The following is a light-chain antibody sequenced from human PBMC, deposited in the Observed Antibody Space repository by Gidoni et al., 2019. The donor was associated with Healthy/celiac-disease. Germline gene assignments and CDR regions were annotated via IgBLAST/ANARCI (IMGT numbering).Light chain of an antibody. CDR1: SSNIGSNT. Sequence: QSVLPQPPSASGTPGQRVTISCSGSSSNIGSNTVNWYQQLPGPAPKRLIYSNNQRPPGVPYRFSGSKSGTSASLAISGLQSEDEADYYCAAWDDSLNGVVFGGGTKLTVL. J-gene: IGLJ2*01. V-gene: IGLV1-44*01. CDR2: SNN. CDR3: AAWDDSLNGVV.